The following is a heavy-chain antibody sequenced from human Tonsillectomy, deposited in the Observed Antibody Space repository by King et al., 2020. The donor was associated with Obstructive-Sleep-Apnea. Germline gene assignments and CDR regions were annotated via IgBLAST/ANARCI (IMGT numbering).Heavy chain of an antibody. V-gene: IGHV3-30*04. CDR1: GFTFSSYA. CDR2: ISYDGSNK. Sequence: QLVQSGGGVVQPGRSLRLSCAASGFTFSSYAMHWVRQAPGKGLEWVAVISYDGSNKYYADSVKGRFTISRDNSKNTLYLQMNSLRAEDTAVYYWARALRDYYDSSGYLNYYYGMDVWGQGTTVTVSS. J-gene: IGHJ6*02. D-gene: IGHD3-22*01. CDR3: ARALRDYYDSSGYLNYYYGMDV.